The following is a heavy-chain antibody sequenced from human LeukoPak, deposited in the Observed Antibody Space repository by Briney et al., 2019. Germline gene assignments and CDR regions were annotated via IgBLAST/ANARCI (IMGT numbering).Heavy chain of an antibody. CDR3: ALESRGSGSYSGAFDI. CDR1: APSISSGSYY. Sequence: SPSLSLTWTVSAPSISSGSYYWSWIRQPAGKGLEWFGRIYTSGTTNNNPSLKSRVTISVDTSKNQFSLKLSSVTAAATAVYYCALESRGSGSYSGAFDIWGQGTMVTVSS. V-gene: IGHV4-61*02. J-gene: IGHJ3*02. CDR2: IYTSGTT. D-gene: IGHD3-10*01.